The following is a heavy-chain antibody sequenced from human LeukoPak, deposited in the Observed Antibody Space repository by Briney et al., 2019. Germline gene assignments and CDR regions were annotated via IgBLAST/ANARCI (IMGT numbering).Heavy chain of an antibody. J-gene: IGHJ6*02. V-gene: IGHV4-59*01. Sequence: SETLSLTCTVSGGSINYYYWMWIRQPPGKGLEWIGYIYYSGGTHYNPSLKSRVTMLVDTSKNQFSLKLTAVTAADTAVYYCARGGGSYGYYYYGMDVWGQGTTVTVSS. CDR2: IYYSGGT. CDR3: ARGGGSYGYYYYGMDV. D-gene: IGHD5-18*01. CDR1: GGSINYYY.